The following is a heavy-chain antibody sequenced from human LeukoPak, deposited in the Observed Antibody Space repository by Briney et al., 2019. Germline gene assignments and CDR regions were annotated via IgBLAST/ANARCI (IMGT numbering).Heavy chain of an antibody. CDR2: INPNNGGT. Sequence: ASVKVSCKATGYTFTGHYMHWVRLAPGQGLEWMGWINPNNGGTNYAQKFRGRVTLTRDTSISTAYMELSGLRSDDTAVYYCARDWTDLSTMLRGVLYNRFDPWGQGTLVAVSS. CDR3: ARDWTDLSTMLRGVLYNRFDP. J-gene: IGHJ5*02. V-gene: IGHV1-2*02. D-gene: IGHD3-10*01. CDR1: GYTFTGHY.